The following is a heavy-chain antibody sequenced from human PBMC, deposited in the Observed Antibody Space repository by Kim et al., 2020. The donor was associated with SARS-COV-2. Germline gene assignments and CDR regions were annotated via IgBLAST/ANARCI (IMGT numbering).Heavy chain of an antibody. Sequence: AEPVKGRFTISRDDSKNTLYLQMNSLKTEETAVYYCTTDPFLTIFGVVIHWGQGTLVTVSS. V-gene: IGHV3-15*01. J-gene: IGHJ4*02. CDR3: TTDPFLTIFGVVIH. D-gene: IGHD3-3*01.